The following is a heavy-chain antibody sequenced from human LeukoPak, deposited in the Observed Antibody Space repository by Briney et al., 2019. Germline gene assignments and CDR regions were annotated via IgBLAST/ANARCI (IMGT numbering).Heavy chain of an antibody. CDR2: IYYSGST. CDR3: ARHTLQWLLFAFDI. V-gene: IGHV4-39*01. D-gene: IGHD6-19*01. Sequence: GSLRLSCAASGFTFSSYWMSWVRQAPGKGLEWIGSIYYSGSTYYNPSLKSRVTISVDTSKNQFSLKLSSVTAADTAVYYCARHTLQWLLFAFDIWGQGTMDTVSS. J-gene: IGHJ3*02. CDR1: GFTFSSYW.